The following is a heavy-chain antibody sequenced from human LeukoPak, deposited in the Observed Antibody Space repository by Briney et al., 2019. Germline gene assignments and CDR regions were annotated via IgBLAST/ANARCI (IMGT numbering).Heavy chain of an antibody. J-gene: IGHJ5*02. CDR3: ARSDNYDSSSYYNS. CDR1: GGSISSGYHY. Sequence: SQTLSLTCTVSGGSISSGYHYWGWIRQPPGKGLEWIGYINYSGSTYYNSSLRSRVTISGDTAKNQISLNPSSVSAADTAVYYCARSDNYDSSSYYNSWGQGTLVTVSS. D-gene: IGHD3-22*01. V-gene: IGHV4-30-4*08. CDR2: INYSGST.